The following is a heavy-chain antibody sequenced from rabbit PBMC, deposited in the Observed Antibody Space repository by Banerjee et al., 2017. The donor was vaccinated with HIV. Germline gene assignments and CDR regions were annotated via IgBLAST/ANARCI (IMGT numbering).Heavy chain of an antibody. D-gene: IGHD2-1*01. CDR2: IHTGSVGST. J-gene: IGHJ4*01. CDR1: GFSFSSDYG. V-gene: IGHV1S40*01. Sequence: QSLEESGGDLVKPGTSLTLTCTASGFSFSSDYGMCWVRQAPGKGLEWIGCIHTGSVGSTYYASWAKGRFTITRSTSLNTMTLQMTSLTVADTATYFCARSLYGDGRAFNLWGPGTLVTVS. CDR3: ARSLYGDGRAFNL.